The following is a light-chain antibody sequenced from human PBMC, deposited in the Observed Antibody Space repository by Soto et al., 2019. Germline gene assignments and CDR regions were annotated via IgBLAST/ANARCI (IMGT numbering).Light chain of an antibody. J-gene: IGKJ1*01. CDR1: QTIGKR. CDR2: KAS. V-gene: IGKV1-5*03. CDR3: HQYHTYST. Sequence: DIQMTQSPSTLSASVGDRVTISCRASQTIGKRLAWYQQKPGNAPKLLIYKASSLESGVPSRFSGSGSGTEFTLTISSLQPDDFATYYCHQYHTYSTFGQGTKVEIK.